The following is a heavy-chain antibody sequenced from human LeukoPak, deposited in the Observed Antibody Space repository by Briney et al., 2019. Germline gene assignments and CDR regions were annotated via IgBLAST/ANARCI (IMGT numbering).Heavy chain of an antibody. V-gene: IGHV3-48*01. CDR3: ARDQCGGDCYRAFDI. Sequence: GGSLRLSCAASGFTFNIYSMNWVRQAPGKGREWVSYISGSGGTIHYADSVKGRFTISRDNAKNSLYLQMNSLRAEDTAVYYCARDQCGGDCYRAFDIWGQGTRVTVSS. D-gene: IGHD2-21*02. J-gene: IGHJ3*02. CDR1: GFTFNIYS. CDR2: ISGSGGTI.